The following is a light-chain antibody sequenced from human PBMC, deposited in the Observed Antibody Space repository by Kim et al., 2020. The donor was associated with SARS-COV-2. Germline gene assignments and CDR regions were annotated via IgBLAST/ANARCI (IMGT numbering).Light chain of an antibody. Sequence: SVSPGQTASLTWSEDKLGHQYACWYAQKPCRSPVLDIYQDSKRPSGIPERFSGCTSGSTATLTISGTQARDGAEYYCQAWDISAVVFGGGTKLTVL. CDR3: QAWDISAVV. CDR1: KLGHQY. V-gene: IGLV3-1*01. CDR2: QDS. J-gene: IGLJ3*02.